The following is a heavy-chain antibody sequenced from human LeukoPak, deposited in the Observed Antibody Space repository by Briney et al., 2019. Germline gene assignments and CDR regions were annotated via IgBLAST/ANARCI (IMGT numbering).Heavy chain of an antibody. V-gene: IGHV3-23*01. J-gene: IGHJ4*02. CDR2: ISRSGDIP. CDR1: GAAFSKYG. Sequence: GGSLRLSCAASGAAFSKYGMKWVRQAAGAGLEYISGISRSGDIPHYADSVKGRFTISRDNVKNTLYLQMNSLRAEDTALYYCATEGFYFWGPGTQVTVSS. CDR3: ATEGFYF.